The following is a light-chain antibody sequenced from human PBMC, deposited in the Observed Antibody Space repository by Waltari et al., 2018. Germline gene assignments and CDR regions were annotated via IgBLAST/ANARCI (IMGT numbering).Light chain of an antibody. V-gene: IGKV3-15*01. CDR3: QQYNNWPPRFT. CDR1: QSVSSN. Sequence: EIVMTQSPATLSVSPGERANLPCRASQSVSSNLAWYQQKPGQAPRLLISGASTRATGIPARFSGSGSGTEFTLTISSLQSEDFAVYYCQQYNNWPPRFTFGPGTKVDIK. CDR2: GAS. J-gene: IGKJ3*01.